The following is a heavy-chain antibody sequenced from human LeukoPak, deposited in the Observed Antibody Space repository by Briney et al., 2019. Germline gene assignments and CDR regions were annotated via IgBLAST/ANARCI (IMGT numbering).Heavy chain of an antibody. CDR2: ISYDGSNK. J-gene: IGHJ4*02. CDR1: GFTFSSYG. D-gene: IGHD1-26*01. V-gene: IGHV3-30*18. Sequence: PGGSLRLSCAASGFTFSSYGMHWVRQAPGKGLEWVAVISYDGSNKYYADSVKGRFTISRDNSKNTLYLQMNSLRAEDTAVYYCAKERWELPLGYWGQGTLVTVSS. CDR3: AKERWELPLGY.